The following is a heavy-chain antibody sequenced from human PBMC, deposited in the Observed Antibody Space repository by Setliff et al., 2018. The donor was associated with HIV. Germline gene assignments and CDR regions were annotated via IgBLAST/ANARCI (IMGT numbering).Heavy chain of an antibody. Sequence: KSSETLSLTCTVSGGSISSGTYFWSWIRQPAGKGLEWIGHIHTSGNANYNPSLNSRVTISVDTSKSHFSLKLSSVTAADTAVYYCARHRSGNWYYFGFDPWGQGTLVTVSS. V-gene: IGHV4-61*09. D-gene: IGHD1-7*01. CDR1: GGSISSGTYF. J-gene: IGHJ5*02. CDR3: ARHRSGNWYYFGFDP. CDR2: IHTSGNA.